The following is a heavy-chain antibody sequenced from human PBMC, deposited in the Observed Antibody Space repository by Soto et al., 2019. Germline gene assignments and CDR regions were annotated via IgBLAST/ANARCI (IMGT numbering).Heavy chain of an antibody. CDR3: ASMIGDPVLSFDS. Sequence: QVHLQESGPGLVKPSETLSLTCTVSGGCISSYYWSWSRQPPGKGLEWIGFIFYSGSTSYNPSLKSRVTISIDTSEYQFSLKLNSVTAADTAVYYCASMIGDPVLSFDSWGQGTLVAVSS. CDR1: GGCISSYY. CDR2: IFYSGST. V-gene: IGHV4-59*01. J-gene: IGHJ5*01. D-gene: IGHD3-10*02.